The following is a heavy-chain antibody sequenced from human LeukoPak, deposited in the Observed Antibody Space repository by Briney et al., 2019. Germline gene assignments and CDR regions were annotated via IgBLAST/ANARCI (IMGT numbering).Heavy chain of an antibody. D-gene: IGHD3-22*01. CDR1: GGSISSGSYY. CDR2: IYTSGST. V-gene: IGHV4-61*02. Sequence: SETLSLTCTVSGGSISSGSYYWSWIRQPAGMGLEWIGRIYTSGSTNYNPSLKSRVTISVDTSKNQFSLKLSSVTAADTAVYYCATGYASGYSDYWGQGTLVTVSS. J-gene: IGHJ4*02. CDR3: ATGYASGYSDY.